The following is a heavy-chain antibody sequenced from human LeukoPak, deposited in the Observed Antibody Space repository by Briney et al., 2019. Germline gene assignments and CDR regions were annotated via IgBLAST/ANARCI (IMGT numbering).Heavy chain of an antibody. Sequence: PGGFLRLSCAASGFTFSNAWMSWVRQAPGKGLEWVGRIKSKTDGGTTDYAAPVKGRFTISRDDSKNTLYLQMNSLKTEDTAVYYCTTGYCSGGSCPSYYYYYMDVWGKGTTVTVSS. CDR2: IKSKTDGGTT. J-gene: IGHJ6*03. V-gene: IGHV3-15*01. CDR1: GFTFSNAW. CDR3: TTGYCSGGSCPSYYYYYMDV. D-gene: IGHD2-15*01.